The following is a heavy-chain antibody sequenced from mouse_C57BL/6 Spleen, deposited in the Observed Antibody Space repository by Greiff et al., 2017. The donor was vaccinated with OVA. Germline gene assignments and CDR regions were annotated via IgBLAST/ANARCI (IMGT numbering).Heavy chain of an antibody. J-gene: IGHJ1*03. CDR2: SRNKANDYTT. CDR1: GFTFSDFY. CDR3: ARDYYGGYFDV. V-gene: IGHV7-1*01. Sequence: EVKLVESGGGLVQSGRSLRLSCATSGFTFSDFYMEWVRQAPGKGLEWIAASRNKANDYTTEYSASVKGRFIVSRDTSQSILYLQMNALRAEDTAIYYCARDYYGGYFDVWGTGTTVTVSS. D-gene: IGHD1-1*01.